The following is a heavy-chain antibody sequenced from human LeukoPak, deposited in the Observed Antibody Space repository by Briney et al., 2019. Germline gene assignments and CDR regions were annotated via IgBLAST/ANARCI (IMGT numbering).Heavy chain of an antibody. D-gene: IGHD5-18*01. V-gene: IGHV3-11*04. CDR1: GFTFSDPY. CDR3: ARTARHLDY. J-gene: IGHJ4*02. CDR2: ISGSGTDI. Sequence: EGSLRLSCEASGFTFSDPYMSWIRQAPGKGLECLSYISGSGTDINYADSVRGRFTISRDNAKNLLYLQMNDLRLEDTAVYYCARTARHLDYWGQGTLVTVSS.